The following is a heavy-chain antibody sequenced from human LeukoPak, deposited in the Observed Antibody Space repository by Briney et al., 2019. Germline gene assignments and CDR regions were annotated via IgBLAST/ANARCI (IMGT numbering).Heavy chain of an antibody. D-gene: IGHD4-17*01. CDR1: GYTFTDYS. J-gene: IGHJ4*02. Sequence: SVKVSCKPSGYTFTDYSINWVRQAPGQGLEWMGRIIPILGIANYAQKFQGRVTITADKSTSTAYMELSSLRSEDTAVYYCARDDSGYGANWGQGTLVTVSS. V-gene: IGHV1-69*04. CDR3: ARDDSGYGAN. CDR2: IIPILGIA.